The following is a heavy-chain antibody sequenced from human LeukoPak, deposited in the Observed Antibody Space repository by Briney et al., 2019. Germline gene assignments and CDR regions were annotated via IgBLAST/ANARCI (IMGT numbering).Heavy chain of an antibody. Sequence: PGGSLRLSCAASGFTFNVYWMSWVRQAPGKGLEWVANIKQDGGEKYYVDSVRGRLTISRDNAENSLFLQMNRLRVEDTAVYYCTRDFGRSSYYFDFWGQGTLVTVSS. CDR1: GFTFNVYW. J-gene: IGHJ4*02. CDR2: IKQDGGEK. CDR3: TRDFGRSSYYFDF. V-gene: IGHV3-7*01. D-gene: IGHD3-3*01.